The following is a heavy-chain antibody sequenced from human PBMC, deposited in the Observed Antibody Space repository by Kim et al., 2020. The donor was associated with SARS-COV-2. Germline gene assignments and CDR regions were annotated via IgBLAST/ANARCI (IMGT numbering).Heavy chain of an antibody. Sequence: TTYARKSQGRVTMTEDTSTDTAYMELSSLRSEDTAVYYCATDRHDANGENWGQGTLVTVSS. D-gene: IGHD2-8*01. CDR3: ATDRHDANGEN. V-gene: IGHV1-24*01. CDR2: T. J-gene: IGHJ4*02.